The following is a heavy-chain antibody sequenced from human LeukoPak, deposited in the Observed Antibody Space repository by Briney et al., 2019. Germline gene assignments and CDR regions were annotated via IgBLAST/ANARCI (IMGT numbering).Heavy chain of an antibody. D-gene: IGHD2-2*02. V-gene: IGHV4-34*01. CDR2: INHSGST. CDR1: GGSFSGYY. Sequence: SETLSLTCAVYGGSFSGYYRSWIRQPPGKGLEWIGEINHSGSTNYNPSLKSRVTISVDTSKNQFSLKLSSVTAADTAVYYCARGALEVPLDCSSTGCYTGRGNWFDPWGQGTLVTVSS. CDR3: ARGALEVPLDCSSTGCYTGRGNWFDP. J-gene: IGHJ5*02.